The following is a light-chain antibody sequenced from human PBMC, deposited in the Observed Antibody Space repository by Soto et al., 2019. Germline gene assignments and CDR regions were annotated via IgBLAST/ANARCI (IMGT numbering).Light chain of an antibody. CDR2: WAS. Sequence: DIVMTQSPDSLAVSLGERATINCKSSQSVLHSSNTKNYLAWYQQKPGQPPKLLIYWASTRESGVPARFSGSGSGTDFTLTINSLQAEDVAVYYCQQYYSTPITFGQGTRLEIK. CDR3: QQYYSTPIT. CDR1: QSVLHSSNTKNY. V-gene: IGKV4-1*01. J-gene: IGKJ5*01.